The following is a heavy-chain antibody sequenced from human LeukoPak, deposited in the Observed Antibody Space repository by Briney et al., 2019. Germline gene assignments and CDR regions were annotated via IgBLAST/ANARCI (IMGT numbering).Heavy chain of an antibody. V-gene: IGHV3-23*01. CDR3: ARAMGLGGILWFGEFTDAFDI. CDR2: ISGSGGST. J-gene: IGHJ3*02. Sequence: GGSLRLSCAASGFTFSSYAMSWVRQALGKGLEWVSAISGSGGSTYYADSVKGRFTISRDNSKNTLYLQMNSLRAEDTAVYYCARAMGLGGILWFGEFTDAFDIWGQGTMVIVSS. CDR1: GFTFSSYA. D-gene: IGHD3-10*01.